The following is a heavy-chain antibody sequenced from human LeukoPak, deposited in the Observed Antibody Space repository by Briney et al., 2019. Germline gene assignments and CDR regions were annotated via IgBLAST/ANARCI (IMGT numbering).Heavy chain of an antibody. CDR2: IYYSGST. J-gene: IGHJ3*02. Sequence: PSETLSLTCTVSGGSISSGDYYWSWIRQPPGKGLEWIGYIYYSGSTYYNPSLKSRVTISVDRSKNQFSLKLSSVTAADTAVYYCARQTYYYDSSGYFDAFDIWGQGTMVTVSS. V-gene: IGHV4-30-4*01. D-gene: IGHD3-22*01. CDR1: GGSISSGDYY. CDR3: ARQTYYYDSSGYFDAFDI.